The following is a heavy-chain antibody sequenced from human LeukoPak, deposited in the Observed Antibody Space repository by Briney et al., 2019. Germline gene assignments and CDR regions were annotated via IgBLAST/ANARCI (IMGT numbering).Heavy chain of an antibody. V-gene: IGHV1-18*01. CDR1: GYTFTSYD. J-gene: IGHJ6*02. Sequence: ASVKVSCKASGYTFTSYDINWVRQAPGQGLEWMGWISGYSGNTNYAQKLQGRVTMTTDTSTSTAYMELRSLRSDDTAVYYCAREPKNYYDSSEYVLDVWGQGTTVTVSS. D-gene: IGHD3-22*01. CDR3: AREPKNYYDSSEYVLDV. CDR2: ISGYSGNT.